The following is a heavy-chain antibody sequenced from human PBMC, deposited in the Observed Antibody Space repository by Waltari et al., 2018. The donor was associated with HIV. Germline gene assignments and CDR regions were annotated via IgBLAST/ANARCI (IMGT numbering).Heavy chain of an antibody. CDR1: GGSISSSSYY. J-gene: IGHJ5*02. CDR3: ARGSGYRNNWFDP. CDR2: IYYSGST. D-gene: IGHD3-3*01. Sequence: QLQLQESGPGLVKPSETLSLTCTVPGGSISSSSYYWGWIRQPPGKGLEWIGSIYYSGSTYYNPSLKSRVTISVDTSKNQFSLKLSSVTAADTAVYYCARGSGYRNNWFDPWGQGTLVTVSS. V-gene: IGHV4-39*07.